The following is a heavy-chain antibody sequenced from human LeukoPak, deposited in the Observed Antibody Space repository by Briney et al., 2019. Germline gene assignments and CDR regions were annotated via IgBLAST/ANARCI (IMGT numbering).Heavy chain of an antibody. CDR1: GGSISSYY. Sequence: SETLSLTCTVSGGSISSYYWSWIRQPAGKGLEWIGRIYTSGSTNYNPSLKSRVTMSVDTSKNQFSLKLSSVTAADTAVYYCARVSDYYDSSGSLDDYWGQGTLVTVSS. J-gene: IGHJ4*02. D-gene: IGHD3-22*01. CDR2: IYTSGST. CDR3: ARVSDYYDSSGSLDDY. V-gene: IGHV4-4*07.